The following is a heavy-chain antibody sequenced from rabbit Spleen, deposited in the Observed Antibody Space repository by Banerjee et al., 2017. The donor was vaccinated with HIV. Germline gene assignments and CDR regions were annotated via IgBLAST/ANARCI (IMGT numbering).Heavy chain of an antibody. J-gene: IGHJ4*01. CDR2: IYAGSSDST. Sequence: QEQLVESGGGLVQPEGSLTLTCTASGFSFSSSYYMCWVRQAPGKGLEWIACIYAGSSDSTDYASWVNGRFTISKTSSTTVTLQMTSLTAADTATYFCARASSSGYRRLDLWGPGTLVTVS. V-gene: IGHV1S45*01. CDR3: ARASSSGYRRLDL. D-gene: IGHD1-1*01. CDR1: GFSFSSSYY.